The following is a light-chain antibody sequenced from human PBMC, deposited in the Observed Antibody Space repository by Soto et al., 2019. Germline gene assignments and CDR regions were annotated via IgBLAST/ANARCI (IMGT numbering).Light chain of an antibody. CDR1: QSVSSSY. V-gene: IGKV3-20*01. J-gene: IGKJ1*01. CDR2: GAS. CDR3: QQYCSSWT. Sequence: EIVLTQSPGTLSLSPGERATLSCRASQSVSSSYLAWYQQKPGQSPRLLIYGASSRATGIPDRFSGSGSGTDFTLTISRLEPEDFAVYYCQQYCSSWTFGQGTKVEIK.